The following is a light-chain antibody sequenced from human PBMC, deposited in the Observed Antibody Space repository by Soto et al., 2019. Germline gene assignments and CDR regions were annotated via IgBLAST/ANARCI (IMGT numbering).Light chain of an antibody. CDR2: DAA. V-gene: IGKV1-5*01. CDR3: QQYNSYSRT. CDR1: QRISSW. Sequence: DIQMTQSPSTLPASVGDRVTITCRASQRISSWLAWYQQKPGKAPKLLIYDAATLENGVPSRFSGGGSGTVFTLAISSLQPDDFATYFCQQYNSYSRTFGQGTKVEIK. J-gene: IGKJ1*01.